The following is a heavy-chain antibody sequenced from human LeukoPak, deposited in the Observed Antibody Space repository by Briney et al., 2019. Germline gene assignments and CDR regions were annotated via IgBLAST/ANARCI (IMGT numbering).Heavy chain of an antibody. Sequence: SETLSLTCTVSGGSISSYYWSWIRQPPGKGREWIGYIYYSGSTNYNPSLKSRVTISVDTSKNQFSLKLSSVTAAATAVYYCARGLLDGYTHPAAFDIWGQGTMVSVSS. J-gene: IGHJ3*02. V-gene: IGHV4-59*01. D-gene: IGHD5-24*01. CDR1: GGSISSYY. CDR3: ARGLLDGYTHPAAFDI. CDR2: IYYSGST.